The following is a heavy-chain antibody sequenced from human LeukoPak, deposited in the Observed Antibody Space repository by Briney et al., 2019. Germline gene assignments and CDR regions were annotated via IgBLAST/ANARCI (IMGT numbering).Heavy chain of an antibody. D-gene: IGHD6-13*01. V-gene: IGHV3-30*04. CDR3: AKDQEGGAGTGRFDY. J-gene: IGHJ4*02. CDR1: GFTDCA. Sequence: GRSLRLSCVASGFTDCAIHWVRQAPGKVLEWVAVISYDGSYRYYADSVKGRFTISRDNSQNTFYLQMTSLRAEDTAVYYCAKDQEGGAGTGRFDYWGQGTLVTVSS. CDR2: ISYDGSYR.